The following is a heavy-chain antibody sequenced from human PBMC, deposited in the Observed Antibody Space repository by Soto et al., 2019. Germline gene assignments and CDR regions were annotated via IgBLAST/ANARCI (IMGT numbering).Heavy chain of an antibody. D-gene: IGHD3-22*01. Sequence: QVQLVESGGGLVKPGGSLRLSCAASGFTFSDYYMSWIRQAPGKGLEWVSYISSSGSTIYYADSVKGRFTISRDNAKNSLYLQMNSLRAEDTAVYYCARGGAYYYDSSGYFRDYFDYWGQGTLFTVSS. V-gene: IGHV3-11*01. CDR3: ARGGAYYYDSSGYFRDYFDY. CDR2: ISSSGSTI. CDR1: GFTFSDYY. J-gene: IGHJ4*02.